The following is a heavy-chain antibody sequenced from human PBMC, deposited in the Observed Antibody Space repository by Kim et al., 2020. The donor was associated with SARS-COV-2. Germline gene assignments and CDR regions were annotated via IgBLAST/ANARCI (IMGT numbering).Heavy chain of an antibody. CDR2: IYYSGST. D-gene: IGHD6-19*01. CDR3: ARGLPWYSSGWYFED. J-gene: IGHJ4*02. CDR1: GGSISSYY. V-gene: IGHV4-59*01. Sequence: SETLSLTCTVSGGSISSYYWSWIRQPPGKGLEWIGYIYYSGSTNYNPSLKSRVTISVDTSKNQFSLKLSSVTAADTAVYYCARGLPWYSSGWYFEDWGQGTLLTVSS.